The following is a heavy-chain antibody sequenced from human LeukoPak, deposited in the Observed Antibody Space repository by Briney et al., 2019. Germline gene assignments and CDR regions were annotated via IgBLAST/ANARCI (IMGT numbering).Heavy chain of an antibody. D-gene: IGHD1-26*01. CDR2: ISYDGTNK. CDR1: GFIFTSYA. Sequence: GRSLRLSCAASGFIFTSYAMHWVRQAPGKGLEWVAVISYDGTNKYYADSVKRRFTISKDTSKNTLYLQMSSLRAEDTAIYYCAKRGSKWDLDNWGQGTLVTVSS. V-gene: IGHV3-33*05. CDR3: AKRGSKWDLDN. J-gene: IGHJ4*02.